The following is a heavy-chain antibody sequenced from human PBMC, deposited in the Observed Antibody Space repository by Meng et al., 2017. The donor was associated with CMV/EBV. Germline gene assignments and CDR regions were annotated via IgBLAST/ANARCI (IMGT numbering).Heavy chain of an antibody. CDR1: GFTSSSYE. CDR2: ISSSGSTI. Sequence: GESLKISCAASGFTSSSYEMNWVRQAPGKGLEWVSYISSSGSTIYYADSVKGRFTISRDNAKNSLYLQMNSLRAEDTAVYYCARDLPNMVRGVYYYYYYGMDVWGQGTTVTVSS. J-gene: IGHJ6*02. D-gene: IGHD3-10*01. CDR3: ARDLPNMVRGVYYYYYYGMDV. V-gene: IGHV3-48*03.